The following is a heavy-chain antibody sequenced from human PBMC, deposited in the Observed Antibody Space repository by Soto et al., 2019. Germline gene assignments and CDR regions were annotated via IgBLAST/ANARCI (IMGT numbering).Heavy chain of an antibody. CDR3: AHRGYFPEVHPNWFDP. CDR1: GFSLTATRVG. V-gene: IGHV2-5*02. CDR2: IYWDYDE. D-gene: IGHD3-22*01. Sequence: QITLKESGPTLVKPTQTLTLTCTFSGFSLTATRVGVGWIRQSPGKALEWLALIYWDYDERYHPSLKNRLTIPKDTSRNQLVLTLTNMDHVDTATYFCAHRGYFPEVHPNWFDPWGQGALVTVSS. J-gene: IGHJ5*02.